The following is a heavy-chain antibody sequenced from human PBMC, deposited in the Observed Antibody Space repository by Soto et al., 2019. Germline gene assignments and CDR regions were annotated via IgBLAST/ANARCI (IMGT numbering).Heavy chain of an antibody. Sequence: QLQLQESGPRLVKPSETLSLTCSVSGGSIISRSYSWVWILQPPGQGLEWIGTIYYSEGTHYNPSLEGRVAISAATPKNQLSRRLVSVTAADTAVDYCGRQPGHGVSSTCFGYYRLDVWGQGTTVTVSS. CDR2: IYYSEGT. CDR3: GRQPGHGVSSTCFGYYRLDV. J-gene: IGHJ6*02. CDR1: GGSIISRSYS. V-gene: IGHV4-39*01. D-gene: IGHD2-2*01.